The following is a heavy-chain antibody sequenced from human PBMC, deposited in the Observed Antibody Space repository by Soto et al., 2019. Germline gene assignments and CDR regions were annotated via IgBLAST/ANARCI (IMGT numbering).Heavy chain of an antibody. CDR1: GGSFSGYY. CDR2: INHSGST. Sequence: SETLSLTCAVYGGSFSGYYWSWIRQPPGKGLEWIGEINHSGSTNYNPSLKSRVTISVDTSKNQFSLKLSSVTAADTAVYYCARTGYSYGYRLTYFDYWGQGTLVTVSS. J-gene: IGHJ4*02. CDR3: ARTGYSYGYRLTYFDY. V-gene: IGHV4-34*01. D-gene: IGHD5-18*01.